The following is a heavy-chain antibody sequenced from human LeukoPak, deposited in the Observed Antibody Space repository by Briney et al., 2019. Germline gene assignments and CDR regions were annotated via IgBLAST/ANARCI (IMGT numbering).Heavy chain of an antibody. D-gene: IGHD2-2*01. V-gene: IGHV4-39*01. CDR2: IYYSGST. CDR1: GGSISSSTYY. CDR3: ARRVQLLLIYWFDP. J-gene: IGHJ5*02. Sequence: SETLSLTCTVSGGSISSSTYYWGWIRQPPGKGLEWIGSIYYSGSTYYNPSLKSRVTISVDTSKNQFSLKLSSVTAADTAVYYCARRVQLLLIYWFDPWGQGTLVTVSS.